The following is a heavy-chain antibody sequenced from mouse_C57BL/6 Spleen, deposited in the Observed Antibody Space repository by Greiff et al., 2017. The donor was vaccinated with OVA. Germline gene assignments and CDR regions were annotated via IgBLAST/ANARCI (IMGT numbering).Heavy chain of an antibody. Sequence: EVKLMESGPELVKPGASVKIPCKASGYTFTDYNMDWVKQSHGKSLEWIGDINPNNGGTIYNQKFKGKATLTVDKSSSTAYMELRSLTSEDTAVYYCARWVHYYGSSPYAMDYWGQGTSVTVSS. V-gene: IGHV1-18*01. D-gene: IGHD1-1*01. J-gene: IGHJ4*01. CDR1: GYTFTDYN. CDR3: ARWVHYYGSSPYAMDY. CDR2: INPNNGGT.